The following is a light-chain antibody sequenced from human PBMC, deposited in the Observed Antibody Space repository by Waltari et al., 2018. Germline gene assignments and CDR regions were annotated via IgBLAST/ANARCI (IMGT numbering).Light chain of an antibody. Sequence: DIVMTQSPEFLSVSLGEMATINCKSSQSILYNSNDKNYLAWYQHKPGQPPKLLIYWASTRQSGVPDRFSGSGSGTDFTLTINSLQAEDVAVYYCQQYYSRRTFGRGTRVEIK. CDR2: WAS. CDR3: QQYYSRRT. V-gene: IGKV4-1*01. CDR1: QSILYNSNDKNY. J-gene: IGKJ1*01.